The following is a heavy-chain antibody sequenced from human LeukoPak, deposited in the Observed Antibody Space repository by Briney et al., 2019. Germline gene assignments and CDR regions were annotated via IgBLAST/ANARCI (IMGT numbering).Heavy chain of an antibody. D-gene: IGHD4-17*01. Sequence: PGGSLRLSCAASGFTFSDYYMSWIRQAPGKGLEWVSYISSSGSTIYYADSVKGRFTISRDNAKNSLYLQMNSLRAEDTAVYYCARDYGDYESYYYYYYMDVWGQGTLVTVSS. CDR2: ISSSGSTI. CDR1: GFTFSDYY. CDR3: ARDYGDYESYYYYYYMDV. V-gene: IGHV3-11*04. J-gene: IGHJ6*03.